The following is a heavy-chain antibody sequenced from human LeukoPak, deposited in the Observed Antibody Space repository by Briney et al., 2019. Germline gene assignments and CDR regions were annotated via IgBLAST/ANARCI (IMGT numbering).Heavy chain of an antibody. CDR3: AIHSYGFGLGV. V-gene: IGHV1-2*02. CDR1: GYTFTGYY. Sequence: EASVKVSCKASGYTFTGYYMHWVRQAPGQGLEWMGWINPNSGGTNYAQKFQGRVTMTRNTSISTAYMELSSLRSEDTAVYYCAIHSYGFGLGVWGQGTTVTVSS. D-gene: IGHD5-18*01. J-gene: IGHJ6*02. CDR2: INPNSGGT.